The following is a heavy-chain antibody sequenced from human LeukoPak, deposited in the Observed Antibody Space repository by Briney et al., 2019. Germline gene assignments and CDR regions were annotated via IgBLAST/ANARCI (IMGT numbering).Heavy chain of an antibody. Sequence: ASVKVSCKASGYTFTGYYLHWVRQAPGQGLEWMGWISAYNGNTNYAQKLQGRVTMTTDTSTSTAYMELRSLRSDDTAVYYCARANDYYDSSGYYCYFDYWGQGTLVTVSS. D-gene: IGHD3-22*01. V-gene: IGHV1-18*04. J-gene: IGHJ4*02. CDR3: ARANDYYDSSGYYCYFDY. CDR2: ISAYNGNT. CDR1: GYTFTGYY.